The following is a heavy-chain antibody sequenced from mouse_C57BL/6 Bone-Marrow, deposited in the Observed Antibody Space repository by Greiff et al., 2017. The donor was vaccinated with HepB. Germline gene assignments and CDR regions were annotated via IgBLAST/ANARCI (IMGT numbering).Heavy chain of an antibody. CDR1: GFNIKDDY. Sequence: VQLQQSGAELVRPGASVKLSCTASGFNIKDDYMHWVKQRPEQGLEWIGWIDPENGDTEYASKFQGKATITADTSSNTAYLQLSSLTSEDTAVYYCTTSSGNAMVYWGQGTSVTVSS. D-gene: IGHD1-1*01. CDR2: IDPENGDT. V-gene: IGHV14-4*01. CDR3: TTSSGNAMVY. J-gene: IGHJ4*01.